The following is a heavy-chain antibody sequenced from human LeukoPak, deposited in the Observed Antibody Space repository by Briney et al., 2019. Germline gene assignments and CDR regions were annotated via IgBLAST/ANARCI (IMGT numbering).Heavy chain of an antibody. D-gene: IGHD3-16*02. CDR1: GFTVSSNY. CDR2: INHSGST. J-gene: IGHJ4*02. CDR3: ARGGYDYVWGSYRYLGNFDY. V-gene: IGHV4-34*01. Sequence: PGGSLRLSCAASGFTVSSNYMSWVRQAPGKGLEWIGEINHSGSTNYNPSLKSRVTISVDTSKNQFSLKLSSVTAADTAVYYCARGGYDYVWGSYRYLGNFDYWGQGTLVTVSS.